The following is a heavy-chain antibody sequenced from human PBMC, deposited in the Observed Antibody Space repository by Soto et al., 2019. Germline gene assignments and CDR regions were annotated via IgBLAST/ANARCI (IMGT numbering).Heavy chain of an antibody. CDR1: GGTFSSYA. J-gene: IGHJ6*04. V-gene: IGHV1-69*01. CDR3: PRDSTVVVNAIYYYYGMDV. CDR2: IIPIFGTA. D-gene: IGHD2-21*01. Sequence: QVQLVQSGAEVKKPGSSVKVSCKASGGTFSSYAISWVRQAPGQGLEWMGGIIPIFGTANYAQKFQGRVTITADESTSTAYMELSSLRSEDTAVYYCPRDSTVVVNAIYYYYGMDVWGKGTTVTVSS.